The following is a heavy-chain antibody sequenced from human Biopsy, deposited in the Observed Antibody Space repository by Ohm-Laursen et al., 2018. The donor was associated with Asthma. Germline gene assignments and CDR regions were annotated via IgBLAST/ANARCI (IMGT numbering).Heavy chain of an antibody. J-gene: IGHJ5*02. D-gene: IGHD2-8*02. CDR1: GYTFTHYA. CDR3: ARDGNWCRLRNCSPPGYWFDP. Sequence: ASVKVSCKASGYTFTHYAIHWLRQAPGQRPEWIGWINAGNGKLEYSGKFQGRVTITRDTSATTACMELSSLTSGDTAVYYCARDGNWCRLRNCSPPGYWFDPWGQGTLVTVSS. CDR2: INAGNGKL. V-gene: IGHV1-3*01.